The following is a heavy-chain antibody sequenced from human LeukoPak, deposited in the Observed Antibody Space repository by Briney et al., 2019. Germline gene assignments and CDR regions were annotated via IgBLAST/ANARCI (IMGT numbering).Heavy chain of an antibody. J-gene: IGHJ4*02. CDR2: ITQDGSEK. CDR1: GFTFSSHW. D-gene: IGHD3-22*01. CDR3: AVQITMIVVVPYFDY. Sequence: PGGSLRLSCVASGFTFSSHWMSWVRQAPGKGLEWVANITQDGSEKYYVDSVKGRFIISRDNAKNSLHLQMNSLRAEDTAVYYCAVQITMIVVVPYFDYWGQGTLVTVSS. V-gene: IGHV3-7*01.